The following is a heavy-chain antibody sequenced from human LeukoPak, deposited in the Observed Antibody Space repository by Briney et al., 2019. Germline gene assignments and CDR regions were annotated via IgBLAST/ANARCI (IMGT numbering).Heavy chain of an antibody. V-gene: IGHV4-39*01. CDR3: VSPRGFSYGYFDY. J-gene: IGHJ4*02. CDR1: GGSISSSSAY. CDR2: IYYSKNT. D-gene: IGHD5-18*01. Sequence: SETLSLTCTVSGGSISSSSAYWGWIRQPPGTGLKWIGSIYYSKNTYYNPSLKSRVTISADTSKNQFSLTLGSVSATDTAVYYCVSPRGFSYGYFDYWGQGTLVTVSS.